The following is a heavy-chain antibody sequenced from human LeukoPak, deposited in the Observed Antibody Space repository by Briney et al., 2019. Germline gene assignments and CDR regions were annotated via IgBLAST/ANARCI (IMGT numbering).Heavy chain of an antibody. CDR3: ARESCSSTSCYFYMDV. Sequence: ASVKVSCKASGYTFTSYYMHWVRQAPGQGLEWMGLINPSGGNTSYAQKFQGRVTMTRDMSTSTVYMELSSLRSEDTAVYYCARESCSSTSCYFYMDVWGKGTTVTVSS. D-gene: IGHD2-2*01. CDR1: GYTFTSYY. CDR2: INPSGGNT. J-gene: IGHJ6*03. V-gene: IGHV1-46*01.